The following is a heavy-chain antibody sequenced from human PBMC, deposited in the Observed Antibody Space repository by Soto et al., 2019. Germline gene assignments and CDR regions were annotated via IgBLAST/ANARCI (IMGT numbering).Heavy chain of an antibody. V-gene: IGHV5-51*01. CDR2: IYPVDSDT. J-gene: IGHJ4*01. CDR1: GYSFSVYW. D-gene: IGHD3-10*01. CDR3: VKQDGSGIYYFDY. Sequence: PGEALKISCKGSGYSFSVYWIGWVRHMPGKGLEWMGIIYPVDSDTRYSPSFQGQVTISADKSINTAYLQWSSLKASDTAMYYCVKQDGSGIYYFDYPGHGTLVTGSS.